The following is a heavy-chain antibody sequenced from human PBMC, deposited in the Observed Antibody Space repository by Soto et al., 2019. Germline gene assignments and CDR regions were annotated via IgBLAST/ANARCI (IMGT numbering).Heavy chain of an antibody. J-gene: IGHJ4*02. D-gene: IGHD5-18*01. CDR1: GFDFSDYY. CDR2: ISSRGTSI. CDR3: ASSWGYSSYFDF. V-gene: IGHV3-11*01. Sequence: QVQLVESGGALVKPGGSLRLSCAASGFDFSDYYMTWIRQAPGQGLEWLSSISSRGTSISYADSVKGRFTISRNNIENSLFLHMNRLRGEETDVYDCASSWGYSSYFDFWGQGTLVTVSS.